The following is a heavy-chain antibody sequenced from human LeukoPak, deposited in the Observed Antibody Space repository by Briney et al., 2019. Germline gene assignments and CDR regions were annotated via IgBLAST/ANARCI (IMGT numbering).Heavy chain of an antibody. CDR3: ARDLYDFWSGPDAFDI. J-gene: IGHJ3*02. D-gene: IGHD3-3*01. V-gene: IGHV3-7*01. CDR1: GFTFSSYW. Sequence: GGSLRLSCVASGFTFSSYWMGWVRQAPGKGLEWVANIKQDGSEKYYVDSVKGRFTISRDNAKNSLSLQMNSLRAEDTAVYYCARDLYDFWSGPDAFDIWGQGTMVTVSS. CDR2: IKQDGSEK.